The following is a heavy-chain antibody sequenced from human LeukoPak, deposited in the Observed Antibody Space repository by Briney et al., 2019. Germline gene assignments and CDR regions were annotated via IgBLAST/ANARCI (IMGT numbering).Heavy chain of an antibody. CDR2: IYYSGST. V-gene: IGHV4-59*01. J-gene: IGHJ4*02. CDR1: GGSISSYY. D-gene: IGHD3-10*01. Sequence: KSSETLSLTCTVSGGSISSYYWNWIRQPPGKGLEWIGYIYYSGSTNYNPSLKSRVTISVDTSKNQFSLKLSSETAADTAVYYCARLRFGELRLDYFDYWGQGTLVTVSS. CDR3: ARLRFGELRLDYFDY.